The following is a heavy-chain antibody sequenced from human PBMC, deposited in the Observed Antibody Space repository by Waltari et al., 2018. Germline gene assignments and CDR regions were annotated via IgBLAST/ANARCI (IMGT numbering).Heavy chain of an antibody. D-gene: IGHD3-22*01. CDR1: DDSARYSSYF. V-gene: IGHV4-39*07. J-gene: IGHJ5*01. CDR2: VYISGTT. CDR3: ARGGYYYDTLGDS. Sequence: LQLQESGPGLVKASATMSLHCPVSDDSARYSSYFWGWIRPPPGKGLEWIGSVYISGTTYYNPSLKGRVTMSLETSKNQFSLKLKSVTAADTAVYYCARGGYYYDTLGDSWGQGTLVTVSS.